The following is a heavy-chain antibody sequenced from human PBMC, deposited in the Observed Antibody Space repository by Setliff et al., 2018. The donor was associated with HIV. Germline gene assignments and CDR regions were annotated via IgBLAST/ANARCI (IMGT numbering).Heavy chain of an antibody. D-gene: IGHD3-3*02. CDR3: ARVPFATGFDY. J-gene: IGHJ4*02. CDR2: IYHSGGT. V-gene: IGHV4-38-2*01. CDR1: GYSISSGYY. Sequence: PSETLSLTCAVSGYSISSGYYWGWIRQPPGGGLEWIGNIYHSGGTHYNPSLRSRVTISVDTSKNHFSLKLSSVTAADTAVFYCARVPFATGFDYWGQGNLVTVSS.